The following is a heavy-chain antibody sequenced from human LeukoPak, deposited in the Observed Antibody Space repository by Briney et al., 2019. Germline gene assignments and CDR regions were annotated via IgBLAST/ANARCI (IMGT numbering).Heavy chain of an antibody. CDR2: ISGSDGTI. J-gene: IGHJ4*02. CDR1: GFTFSSYE. D-gene: IGHD1-1*01. CDR3: ARKLPGTVYFDY. Sequence: PGGSLRHSCVASGFTFSSYEMNWVRQAPGKGLEWISFISGSDGTIYYADSVKGRFTISRDSPKNSLFLQMNSLRVEDTAVYFCARKLPGTVYFDYWGQGTLVAVSS. V-gene: IGHV3-48*03.